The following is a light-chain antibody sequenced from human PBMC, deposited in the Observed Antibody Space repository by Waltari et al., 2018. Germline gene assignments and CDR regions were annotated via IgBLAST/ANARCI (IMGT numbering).Light chain of an antibody. CDR2: AAS. J-gene: IGKJ4*01. CDR3: QQFNTYPLT. CDR1: QGIFSA. V-gene: IGKV1-13*02. Sequence: AFQLTQSPSSLSASVGDRVTISCRASQGIFSALAWYQKKPGQPPKLLIYAASTLESGVPSRFSGSGSGTDFTLTISSLEAEDFATYYCQQFNTYPLTFGGGTRVDIK.